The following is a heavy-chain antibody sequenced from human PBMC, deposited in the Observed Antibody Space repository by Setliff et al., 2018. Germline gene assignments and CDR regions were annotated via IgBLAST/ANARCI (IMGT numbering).Heavy chain of an antibody. CDR2: TIPNFGTT. J-gene: IGHJ6*03. CDR3: VREGVDTRSSTDYRYYMDV. V-gene: IGHV1-69*05. D-gene: IGHD5-18*01. Sequence: SVKVSCKASGGTFSSYGISWVRQAPGQGLEWLGGTIPNFGTTNYAQEFQGRVTIITDESTSTAYMELSSLRFEDTAVYYCVREGVDTRSSTDYRYYMDVWGKGTTVTVSS. CDR1: GGTFSSYG.